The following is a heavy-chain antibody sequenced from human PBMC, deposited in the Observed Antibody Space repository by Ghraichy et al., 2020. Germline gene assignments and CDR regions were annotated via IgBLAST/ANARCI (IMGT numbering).Heavy chain of an antibody. CDR2: IKPDGSEK. Sequence: GGSLRLSCAASEFAFSSYWMNWVRQAPGKGLEWVANIKPDGSEKFYVDSVKGRFTISRDNAKNSLYLQMNSLRAEDTAVYYCARGRRIPAPGTYYYHGMEVWGEGTAVSVSS. J-gene: IGHJ6*04. CDR1: EFAFSSYW. CDR3: ARGRRIPAPGTYYYHGMEV. V-gene: IGHV3-7*01. D-gene: IGHD6-13*01.